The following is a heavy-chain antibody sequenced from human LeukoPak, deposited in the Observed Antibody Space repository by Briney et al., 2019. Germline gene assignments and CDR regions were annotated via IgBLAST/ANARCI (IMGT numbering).Heavy chain of an antibody. V-gene: IGHV4-59*01. D-gene: IGHD3-3*01. CDR3: ARLNYDFWT. CDR2: IYDSGST. CDR1: GGSISGYY. Sequence: SETLSLTCTVSGGSISGYYWSWIRQPPGKGLQWIGYIYDSGSTNYNPSLKSRVTISVDTSKNQFSLKLSSVTAADAAVYYCARLNYDFWTWGQGTLVTVSS. J-gene: IGHJ5*02.